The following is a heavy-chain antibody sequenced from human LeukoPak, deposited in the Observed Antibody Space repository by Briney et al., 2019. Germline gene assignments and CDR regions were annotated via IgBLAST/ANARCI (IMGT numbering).Heavy chain of an antibody. D-gene: IGHD6-19*01. CDR1: GFTFSSYA. J-gene: IGHJ4*02. CDR2: IGGSGGST. V-gene: IGHV3-23*01. CDR3: AEAVAVAGLFDY. Sequence: RAGGSLRLSCAASGFTFSSYAMSWVRQAPGKGLEWVSAIGGSGGSTYYADSVKGRFTISRDNSKNTLYPQMNSLRAEDTAVYYCAEAVAVAGLFDYWGQGTLVTVSS.